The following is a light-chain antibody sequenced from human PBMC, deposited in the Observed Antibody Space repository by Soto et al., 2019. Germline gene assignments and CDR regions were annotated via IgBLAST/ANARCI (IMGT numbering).Light chain of an antibody. CDR3: QQYGDSPLT. CDR2: GVS. V-gene: IGKV3-20*01. CDR1: QSVTSSY. J-gene: IGKJ4*01. Sequence: EILLTHSPGTLSFSPGERSTLSCRASQSVTSSYLAWYQQKPGQAPRLLIYGVSSRATGIPDRFSGSGAGTDFTLTMSRLEPEDFAVYYCQQYGDSPLTFGGGTKVDIK.